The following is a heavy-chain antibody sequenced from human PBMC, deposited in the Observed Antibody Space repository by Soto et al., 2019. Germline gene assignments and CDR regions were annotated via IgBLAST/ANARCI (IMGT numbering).Heavy chain of an antibody. CDR1: GYTFTSCY. V-gene: IGHV1-46*01. Sequence: XSVKDSCKASGYTFTSCYMHCVRQAPVQGLEWMGIINPSGGSTSYAQKFQGRVTMTRDTSTSTVYMELSSLRSEDTAVYYCAYTQLGYCSSNTCYMPSSSSPWDYYYGMDVWGQGTTVTVSS. CDR3: AYTQLGYCSSNTCYMPSSSSPWDYYYGMDV. J-gene: IGHJ6*02. D-gene: IGHD2-2*02. CDR2: INPSGGST.